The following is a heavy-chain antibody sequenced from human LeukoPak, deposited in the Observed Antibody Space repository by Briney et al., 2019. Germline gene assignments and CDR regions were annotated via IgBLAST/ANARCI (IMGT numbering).Heavy chain of an antibody. D-gene: IGHD6-13*01. V-gene: IGHV3-23*01. CDR2: ISGSGGST. CDR3: AKDDASSSWYGGVGGFDY. Sequence: GGSLRLSCAASGFTFSSYAMSWVRQAPGKGLEWVSAISGSGGSTYYADSVRGRFTISRDNSKNTLYWQMNSLRAEDTAVYYCAKDDASSSWYGGVGGFDYWGQGTLVTVSS. CDR1: GFTFSSYA. J-gene: IGHJ4*02.